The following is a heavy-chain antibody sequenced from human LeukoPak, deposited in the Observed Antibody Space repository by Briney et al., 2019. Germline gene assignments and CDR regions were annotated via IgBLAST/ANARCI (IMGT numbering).Heavy chain of an antibody. J-gene: IGHJ5*02. Sequence: GGSLRLSCAATGFTFSSYAMSWVRQAPGKGLEWVSAISGSGGSTYNADSVKGRFTISRDNSKSTLYLQMNGLRAEDTAVYYCAKDLRYCTNDVCYSNWFDPWGQGTLVTVSS. CDR3: AKDLRYCTNDVCYSNWFDP. D-gene: IGHD2-8*01. V-gene: IGHV3-23*01. CDR1: GFTFSSYA. CDR2: ISGSGGST.